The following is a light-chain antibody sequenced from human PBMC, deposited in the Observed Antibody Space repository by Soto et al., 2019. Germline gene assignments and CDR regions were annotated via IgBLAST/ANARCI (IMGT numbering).Light chain of an antibody. Sequence: EIQMTQSPSTLSASVGDRVTITCRASQSISSWLAWYQQKPGKAPKLLIYKASSLESGVPSRFSGSGSGTEFTLPLRRLPSDVFAPYYCQQYNCYSWPCGEGTKV. J-gene: IGKJ1*01. CDR1: QSISSW. CDR2: KAS. V-gene: IGKV1-5*03. CDR3: QQYNCYSWP.